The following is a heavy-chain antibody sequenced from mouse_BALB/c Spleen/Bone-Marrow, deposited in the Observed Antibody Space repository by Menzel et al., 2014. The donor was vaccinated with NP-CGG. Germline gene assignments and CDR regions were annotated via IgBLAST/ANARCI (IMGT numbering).Heavy chain of an antibody. V-gene: IGHV1S16*01. J-gene: IGHJ3*01. D-gene: IGHD4-1*01. CDR1: GYTFTNYY. CDR3: TILGRFAY. CDR2: INPSNGGT. Sequence: VKLQESGAELVKPGVSVKLSCKASGYTFTNYYMYWVKQRPGQDLEWIGEINPSNGGTNFNEKFKSKATLTVDKSSSTAYKQLSSLTSEDSAVYYCTILGRFAYWGQGTLVTVSA.